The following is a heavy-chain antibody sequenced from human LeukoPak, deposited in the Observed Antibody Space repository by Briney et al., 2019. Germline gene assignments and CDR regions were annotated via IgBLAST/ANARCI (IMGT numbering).Heavy chain of an antibody. V-gene: IGHV3-23*01. Sequence: PGGSLRLSCASSGFTFSSYAMSWVRQAPGKGLEGVSAISCSGGSTYYADSVQGRFTISRDNSKNTLYLQMNSLRAEDTAVYYCVRAGQGWWELPMGRYWGQGTLVTVSS. CDR1: GFTFSSYA. D-gene: IGHD1-26*01. CDR3: VRAGQGWWELPMGRY. CDR2: ISCSGGST. J-gene: IGHJ4*02.